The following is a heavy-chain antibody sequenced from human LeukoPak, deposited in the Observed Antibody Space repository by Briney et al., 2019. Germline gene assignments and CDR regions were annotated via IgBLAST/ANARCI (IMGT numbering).Heavy chain of an antibody. V-gene: IGHV3-53*01. CDR3: ARDSNYYGSGSYYYLNWFDP. CDR1: GFTVSSNY. D-gene: IGHD3-10*01. CDR2: IYSGGST. Sequence: GGSPRLSCAASGFTVSSNYMSWVRQAPGKGLEWVSVIYSGGSTYYADSVKGRFTISRDNSKNTLYLQMNSLRAEDTAVYYCARDSNYYGSGSYYYLNWFDPWGQGTLVTVSS. J-gene: IGHJ5*02.